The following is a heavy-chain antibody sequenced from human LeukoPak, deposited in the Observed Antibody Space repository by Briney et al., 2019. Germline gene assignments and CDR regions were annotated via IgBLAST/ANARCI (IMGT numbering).Heavy chain of an antibody. CDR1: EFIFSSYA. Sequence: GGSLRLSCAASEFIFSSYAMSWVRQAPGKGLEWVSDISGSGGSTYYADSVKGRFTVSRDNSKNTLYLQMNSLRAEDTAVYYCAKGLPLGKYYDILTGYYNDDYWGQGTLVTVSS. D-gene: IGHD3-9*01. CDR2: ISGSGGST. CDR3: AKGLPLGKYYDILTGYYNDDY. V-gene: IGHV3-23*01. J-gene: IGHJ4*02.